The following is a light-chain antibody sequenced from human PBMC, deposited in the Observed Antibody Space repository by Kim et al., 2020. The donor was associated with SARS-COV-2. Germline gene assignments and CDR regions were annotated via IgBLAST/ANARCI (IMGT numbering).Light chain of an antibody. Sequence: DIQMTQSPSSLSASVGDRVTITCRASQRIASYLHWYQQKPGKAPNLLIYGASSLQSGVPSRFSGSGSGTDFTLTISSLHPEDFATYYCQQTYTSWTFGPGTMVDIK. J-gene: IGKJ1*01. CDR1: QRIASY. V-gene: IGKV1-39*01. CDR3: QQTYTSWT. CDR2: GAS.